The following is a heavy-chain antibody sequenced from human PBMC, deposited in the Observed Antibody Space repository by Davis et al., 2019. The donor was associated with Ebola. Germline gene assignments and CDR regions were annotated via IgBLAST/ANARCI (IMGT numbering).Heavy chain of an antibody. J-gene: IGHJ3*02. D-gene: IGHD2-15*01. Sequence: ASVKVSCKASGYTFTSYDINWVRQATGQGLEWMGWMNPNSGNTGYAQKFQGRVTITRNTSISTAYMELSSLRSEDTAAYYCARGFTAMGGAFDIWGQGTMVTVSS. CDR2: MNPNSGNT. V-gene: IGHV1-8*03. CDR3: ARGFTAMGGAFDI. CDR1: GYTFTSYD.